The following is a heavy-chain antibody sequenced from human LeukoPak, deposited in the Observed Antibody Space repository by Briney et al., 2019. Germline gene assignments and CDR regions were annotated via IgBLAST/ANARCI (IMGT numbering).Heavy chain of an antibody. CDR3: AKDLTKYDILTGLMGYYFDY. J-gene: IGHJ4*02. D-gene: IGHD3-9*01. CDR1: GFTFSSNA. V-gene: IGHV3-23*01. CDR2: ISGSGGST. Sequence: PGPSPRLSCTPSGFTFSSNAMICVRQAPRKGMEWVSAISGSGGSTYYADSVKGRFTISRDNSKNTLYMQMNSLRAEDKAVYYCAKDLTKYDILTGLMGYYFDYWGQGTLVTVSS.